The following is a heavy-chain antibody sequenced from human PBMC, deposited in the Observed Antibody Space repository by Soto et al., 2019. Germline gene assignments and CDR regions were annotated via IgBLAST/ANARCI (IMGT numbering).Heavy chain of an antibody. CDR2: IHYSGTT. D-gene: IGHD6-13*01. V-gene: IGHV4-59*01. CDR3: AAGEASSRNLAPYYLDF. J-gene: IGHJ4*02. CDR1: GGSMRNYF. Sequence: SETLSLTCTVSGGSMRNYFWTWIRQPPGKGLEWIGYIHYSGTTSFFPSYNPSLRSRVTISEDTSKNQFSLKLLSVTTADTAVYFYAAGEASSRNLAPYYLDFWGQGTLVTVSS.